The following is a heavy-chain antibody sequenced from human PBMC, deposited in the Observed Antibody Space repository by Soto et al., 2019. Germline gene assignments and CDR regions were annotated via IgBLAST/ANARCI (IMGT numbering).Heavy chain of an antibody. CDR3: AKDHRYFDWLFVFDY. CDR1: GFTFSSYA. CDR2: ISGSGGST. J-gene: IGHJ4*02. V-gene: IGHV3-23*01. D-gene: IGHD3-9*01. Sequence: EVQLLESGGGLVQPGGSLRLSCAASGFTFSSYAMSWVRQAPGKGLEWVSAISGSGGSTYYADSEKGRFTISRDNSKNTLYLQINSLRAEDTAVYYCAKDHRYFDWLFVFDYWGQGTLVTVSS.